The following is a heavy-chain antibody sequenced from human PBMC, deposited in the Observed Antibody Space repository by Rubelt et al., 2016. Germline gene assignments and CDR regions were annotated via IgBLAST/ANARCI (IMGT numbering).Heavy chain of an antibody. CDR2: ISYDGSDK. Sequence: SSYGLHWVRQAPGKGLEWLAVISYDGSDKYHADSVKGRFTISRDNSKNTLYLQMNSLRAEDTAVYYCAKDGGSYYGDYWGQGTLVTVSS. D-gene: IGHD1-26*01. J-gene: IGHJ4*02. CDR3: AKDGGSYYGDY. CDR1: SSYG. V-gene: IGHV3-30*04.